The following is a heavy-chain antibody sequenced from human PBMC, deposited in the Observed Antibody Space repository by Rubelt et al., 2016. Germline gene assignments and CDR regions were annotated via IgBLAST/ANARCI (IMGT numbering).Heavy chain of an antibody. V-gene: IGHV5-10-1*01. CDR2: IDPTDSYT. Sequence: EVQLVQSGAEMKKPGESLRISCKGSGYSFTSYWITWVRQVPGKGLESMGRIDPTDSYTNYSPSFQGPVTFSADKSVSTAYLQWSSLEASDTAMYYCARRREGAEEDYWGQGTLVTVSS. J-gene: IGHJ4*02. CDR3: ARRREGAEEDY. CDR1: GYSFTSYW.